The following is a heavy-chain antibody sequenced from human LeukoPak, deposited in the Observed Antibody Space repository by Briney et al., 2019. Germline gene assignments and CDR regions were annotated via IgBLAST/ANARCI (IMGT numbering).Heavy chain of an antibody. J-gene: IGHJ4*02. Sequence: GGSLRLPCAASGFTFTTYSMNWVSQAPGKGLEWVSSISSSSTYIYYADSVKGRYTISRDNAKNSLYLQMNSLRAEDTAVYYCAKGYCRSTSCRFDYWGQGTLVTVSS. D-gene: IGHD2-2*01. CDR1: GFTFTTYS. V-gene: IGHV3-21*01. CDR2: ISSSSTYI. CDR3: AKGYCRSTSCRFDY.